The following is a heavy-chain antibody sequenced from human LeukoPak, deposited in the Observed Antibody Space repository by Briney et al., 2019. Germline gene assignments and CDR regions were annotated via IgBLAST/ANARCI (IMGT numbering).Heavy chain of an antibody. CDR1: GGSISISSYC. Sequence: PSETLSLTCTVSGGSISISSYCWGWIRQPPGRGLEWFGSIYYSGSTYYNPSLKSRVTISVDTSKNQFSLKLSSVTAADTAVYYCARQGSGSSPPYFNYWGQGTLVTVSS. V-gene: IGHV4-39*01. D-gene: IGHD6-13*01. CDR3: ARQGSGSSPPYFNY. J-gene: IGHJ4*02. CDR2: IYYSGST.